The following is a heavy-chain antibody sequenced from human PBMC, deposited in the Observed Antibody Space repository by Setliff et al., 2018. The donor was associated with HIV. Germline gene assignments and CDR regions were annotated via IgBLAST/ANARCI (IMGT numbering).Heavy chain of an antibody. CDR1: RGSIKYYF. J-gene: IGHJ4*02. CDR3: ARDSDGSSYYHFAH. V-gene: IGHV4-59*01. CDR2: ISYSGTT. D-gene: IGHD3-22*01. Sequence: SETLSLTCTVSRGSIKYYFWSWIRQPPGKGLECIGRISYSGTTNYNPSLESRVSISVDTSKNQFSLKLKSVTAADTAVYYCARDSDGSSYYHFAHWSQGTLVTVSS.